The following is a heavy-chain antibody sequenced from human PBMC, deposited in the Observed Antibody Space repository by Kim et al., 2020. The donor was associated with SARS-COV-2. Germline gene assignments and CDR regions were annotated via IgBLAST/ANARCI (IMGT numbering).Heavy chain of an antibody. D-gene: IGHD6-13*01. J-gene: IGHJ4*02. CDR1: GGSISSGGYY. Sequence: SETLSLTCTVSGGSISSGGYYWSWIRQHPGKGLEWIGYIYYSGSTYYNPSLKSRVTISVDTSKNQFSLKLSSVTAADTAVYYCARGGWETYSSSWPPPNFDYWGQGTLVTVSS. V-gene: IGHV4-31*03. CDR3: ARGGWETYSSSWPPPNFDY. CDR2: IYYSGST.